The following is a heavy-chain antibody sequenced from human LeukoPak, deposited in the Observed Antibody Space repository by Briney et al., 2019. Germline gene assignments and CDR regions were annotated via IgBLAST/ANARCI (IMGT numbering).Heavy chain of an antibody. CDR3: ARDGVVPARHGMDV. D-gene: IGHD2-2*01. J-gene: IGHJ6*02. CDR2: IYYSGST. V-gene: IGHV4-59*12. Sequence: PSETLSLTCTVSGGSISSYYWSWIRQPPGKGLEWIGYIYYSGSTNYNPSLKSRVTISVDTSKNQFSLKLSSVTAADTAVYYCARDGVVPARHGMDVWGQGTTVTVSS. CDR1: GGSISSYY.